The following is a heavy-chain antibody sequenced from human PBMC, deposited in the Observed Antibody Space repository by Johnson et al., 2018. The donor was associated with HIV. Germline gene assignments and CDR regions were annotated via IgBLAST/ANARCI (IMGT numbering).Heavy chain of an antibody. V-gene: IGHV3-30-3*02. CDR2: ISYDGSNK. CDR3: ANYAGLGAFDI. D-gene: IGHD4-17*01. CDR1: GFTFSSYA. Sequence: QVQLVESGGGVVQPGGSLRLSCAASGFTFSSYAMHWVRQAPGKGLEWVAVISYDGSNKYYADSVKGRFTISRDNSQNTLYLQMNSLRAEDTAVYYCANYAGLGAFDIWGQGTMVTVSS. J-gene: IGHJ3*02.